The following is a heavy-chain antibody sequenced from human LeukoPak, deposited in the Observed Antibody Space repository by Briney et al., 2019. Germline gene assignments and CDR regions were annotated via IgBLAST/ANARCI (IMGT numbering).Heavy chain of an antibody. CDR2: ISSSSSYI. CDR1: GFTFSSYS. Sequence: GGSLRLSCAASGFTFSSYSMNWVRQAPGKGLEWVSSISSSSSYIYYADSVKGRFTISRDNAKNSLYLQMNSLRAEDTAVYYCASNYYDSSGYYLGDAFDIWGQGTMVTVSS. V-gene: IGHV3-21*01. J-gene: IGHJ3*02. D-gene: IGHD3-22*01. CDR3: ASNYYDSSGYYLGDAFDI.